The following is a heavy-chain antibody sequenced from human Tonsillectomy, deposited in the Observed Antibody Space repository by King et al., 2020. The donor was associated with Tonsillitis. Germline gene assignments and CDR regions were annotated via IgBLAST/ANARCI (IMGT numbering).Heavy chain of an antibody. J-gene: IGHJ6*03. Sequence: QLVQSGAEVKKPGSSVKVSCKASGGTFSSYAISWVRQAPGQGLEWMGRIIPILGIANYAQKFQGSVTITADKSTSTAYMELSSLRSEDTAVYYCASDNSGHYYYYMDVWGKGTTVTVSS. CDR3: ASDNSGHYYYYMDV. D-gene: IGHD4-23*01. V-gene: IGHV1-69*04. CDR1: GGTFSSYA. CDR2: IIPILGIA.